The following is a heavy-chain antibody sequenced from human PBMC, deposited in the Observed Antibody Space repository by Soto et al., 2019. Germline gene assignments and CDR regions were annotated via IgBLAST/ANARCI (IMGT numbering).Heavy chain of an antibody. D-gene: IGHD5-12*01. CDR2: IYTNGIP. J-gene: IGHJ4*02. CDR3: ARERREEIHSGYDIDY. Sequence: SETLSLTCTVSGDSISNHYWSWIRQPAGKGLEWIGRIYTNGIPDYNPSLNSRVTISIDTSKNQFSLKVTSVTAADTAVYYCARERREEIHSGYDIDYWGQGALVTVSS. V-gene: IGHV4-4*07. CDR1: GDSISNHY.